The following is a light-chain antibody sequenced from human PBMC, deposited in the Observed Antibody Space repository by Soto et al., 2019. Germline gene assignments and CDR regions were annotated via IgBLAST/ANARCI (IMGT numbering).Light chain of an antibody. CDR2: EGS. CDR1: SSDVGSYNL. J-gene: IGLJ1*01. CDR3: CSYAGSSTPSYV. V-gene: IGLV2-23*01. Sequence: QSVLTQPASVSGSPGQSITISCTGTSSDVGSYNLVSWYQHHPGKAPKLMIYEGSKRPSGVSNRFSGSKSGNTASLTISGLQAEDEADYYCCSYAGSSTPSYVFGTGTKLTVL.